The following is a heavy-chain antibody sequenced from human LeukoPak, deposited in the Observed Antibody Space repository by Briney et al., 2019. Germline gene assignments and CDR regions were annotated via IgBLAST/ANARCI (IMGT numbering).Heavy chain of an antibody. J-gene: IGHJ6*03. CDR1: GGSISSYY. D-gene: IGHD3-3*01. Sequence: PSETLSLTCTVSGGSISSYYWSWIRQPPGKGLEWIGYIYYSGSTNYNPSLKSRVTISVDTSKNQFSLKLSSVTAADTAVYYCARDLRTIFGGKYYYYMDVWGKGTTVTVSS. V-gene: IGHV4-59*01. CDR2: IYYSGST. CDR3: ARDLRTIFGGKYYYYMDV.